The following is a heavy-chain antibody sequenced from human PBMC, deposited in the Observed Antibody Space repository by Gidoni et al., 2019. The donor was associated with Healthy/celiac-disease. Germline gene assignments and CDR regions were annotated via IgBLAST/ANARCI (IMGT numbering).Heavy chain of an antibody. CDR1: GGSLSSSSYY. CDR3: ARQFPAARLVRSWSGYYMDV. Sequence: QLQLQESGPGLVKPSETLSLTCTVPGGSLSSSSYYWGWIRQPPGKGLEWIGSIYYSGSTYDNPSLKSRVTISVDTSKNQFSLKLSSVTAADTAVYYCARQFPAARLVRSWSGYYMDVWGKGTTVTVSS. D-gene: IGHD6-6*01. V-gene: IGHV4-39*01. J-gene: IGHJ6*03. CDR2: IYYSGST.